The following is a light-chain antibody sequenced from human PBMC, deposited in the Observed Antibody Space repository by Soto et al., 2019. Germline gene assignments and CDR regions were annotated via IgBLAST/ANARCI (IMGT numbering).Light chain of an antibody. CDR3: QQYGSSPIT. CDR2: GAS. Sequence: EIVLTQSACTLSVSPGERATVSCRASQTVSSGFLACYQQKVGQAPRLLIYGASTRATGIPDRFSGSGSGTDFTLTISRLEPEDFAVYYCQQYGSSPITFGQGTRLEIK. J-gene: IGKJ5*01. V-gene: IGKV3-20*01. CDR1: QTVSSGF.